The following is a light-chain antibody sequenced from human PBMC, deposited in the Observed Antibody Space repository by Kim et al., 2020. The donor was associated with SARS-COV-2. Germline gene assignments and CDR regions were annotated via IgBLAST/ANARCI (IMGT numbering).Light chain of an antibody. J-gene: IGKJ5*01. CDR2: LTS. V-gene: IGKV4-1*01. CDR1: QNILYSANNKDN. Sequence: ATINCKSSQNILYSANNKDNLAWYQQRPGQSPKLLIFLTSTRASGVPDRFSGSGSGTDFTLTISSLQAEDVAVYYCQQYYSSPIAFGQGTRLEIK. CDR3: QQYYSSPIA.